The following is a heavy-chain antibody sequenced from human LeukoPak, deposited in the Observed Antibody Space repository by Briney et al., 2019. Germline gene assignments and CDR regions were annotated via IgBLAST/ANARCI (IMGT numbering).Heavy chain of an antibody. D-gene: IGHD6-13*01. CDR2: KYARGSS. V-gene: IGHV4-4*07. J-gene: IGHJ6*03. CDR1: GGSISNYY. Sequence: PSETLSLTCTVSGGSISNYYWSWIRQPAGKGLEWIGRKYARGSSNYNPPVQSRVTMSVDTSKNQFSLKLRSVTAADTAVYYCARHAVAAAGFYYYYYMDVWGKGTTVTVSS. CDR3: ARHAVAAAGFYYYYYMDV.